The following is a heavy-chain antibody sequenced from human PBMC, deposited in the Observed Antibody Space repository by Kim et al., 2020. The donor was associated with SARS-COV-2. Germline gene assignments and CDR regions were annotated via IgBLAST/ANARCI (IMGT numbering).Heavy chain of an antibody. Sequence: GGSLRLSCAASGFTVSSNYMSWVRQAPGKGLEWVSVIYSGGSTLYYDSLKGRLIIITNNNKNTPYYLKISRRAADTAAYYCAGDRLGYSEENYYYDYGM. D-gene: IGHD5-12*01. J-gene: IGHJ6*01. CDR2: IYSGGST. CDR1: GFTVSSNY. CDR3: AGDRLGYSEENYYYDYGM. V-gene: IGHV3-53*01.